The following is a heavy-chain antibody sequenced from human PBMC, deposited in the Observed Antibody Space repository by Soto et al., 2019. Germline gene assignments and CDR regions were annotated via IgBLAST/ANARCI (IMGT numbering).Heavy chain of an antibody. CDR3: ASARFCYSAICPGYHAVDV. CDR2: IYHSRRT. D-gene: IGHD1-26*01. J-gene: IGHJ6*02. Sequence: QVHLQESGPGLVKPSQTLSLTCTASGGSISTANYYWIWVRQHPGKALEWFGYIYHSRRTFYNPSLEGRSTISVDTSKTQFTLNLISVTAADTAVYYCASARFCYSAICPGYHAVDVWCQGTTVTVSS. CDR1: GGSISTANYY. V-gene: IGHV4-31*03.